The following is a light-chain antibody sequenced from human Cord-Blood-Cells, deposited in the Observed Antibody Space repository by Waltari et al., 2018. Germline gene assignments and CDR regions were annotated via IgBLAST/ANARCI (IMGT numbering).Light chain of an antibody. Sequence: DIVMTHTPLSLSVPPGQPASTSCKSSQRLLHSDGKTYLYWYLQKPGQPPQLLIYELSNRFGGVPERSSGSASGTDFTLKSSRVEADDVGFYYCMQSIQLPGTFGEGTKVEIK. J-gene: IGKJ4*01. V-gene: IGKV2D-29*01. CDR3: MQSIQLPGT. CDR1: QRLLHSDGKTY. CDR2: ELS.